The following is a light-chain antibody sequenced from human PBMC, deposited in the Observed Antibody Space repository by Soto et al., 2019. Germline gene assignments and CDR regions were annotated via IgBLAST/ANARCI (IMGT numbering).Light chain of an antibody. CDR3: QQYSTSPPEYT. Sequence: EIVLTQSPGTLSLSPGERATLSCRTSQTVSNTYLAWYQQKPGQAPRLLIYGASSSATGIQDRFSGSGSGTDFTLTISRLEPEDFAVYYCQQYSTSPPEYTFGQGTKLEIK. J-gene: IGKJ2*01. CDR2: GAS. V-gene: IGKV3-20*01. CDR1: QTVSNTY.